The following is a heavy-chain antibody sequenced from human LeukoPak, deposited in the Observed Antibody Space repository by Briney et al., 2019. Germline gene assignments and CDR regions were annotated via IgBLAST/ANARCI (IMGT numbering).Heavy chain of an antibody. J-gene: IGHJ1*01. CDR3: ARFDSRRYFQH. Sequence: SETLSLTCAVYGGSFSGYYWSWIRQPPGKGLEWIGEINHSGSTNYNPSLKSRVTISVDTSKNQFSLKLSSVTAAGTAVYYCARFDSRRYFQHWGQGTLVTVSS. CDR2: INHSGST. D-gene: IGHD3-22*01. V-gene: IGHV4-34*01. CDR1: GGSFSGYY.